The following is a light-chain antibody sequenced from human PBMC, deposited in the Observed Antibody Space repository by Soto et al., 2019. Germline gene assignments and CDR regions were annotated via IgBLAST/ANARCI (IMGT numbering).Light chain of an antibody. Sequence: QSALTQPASVSGSPGQSITISCTGTSSDIGSYNYVSWYQQYLGKAPKLIIYEVSNRPSGVSNRFSGSKSDNTASLTISGLQAEDEADYYCSSYSSSYTSSSTLIFGGGTKVTVL. CDR3: SSYSSSYTSSSTLI. CDR2: EVS. V-gene: IGLV2-14*01. CDR1: SSDIGSYNY. J-gene: IGLJ2*01.